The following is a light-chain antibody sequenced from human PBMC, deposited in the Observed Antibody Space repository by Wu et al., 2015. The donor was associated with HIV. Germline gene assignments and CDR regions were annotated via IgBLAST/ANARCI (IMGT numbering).Light chain of an antibody. CDR3: QQYGVSPLT. V-gene: IGKV3-20*01. CDR1: QTILHDW. CDR2: EAY. Sequence: EIVLEQSPGTLSLAVGDRVVFSCRASQTILHDWIAWYQRRPGQAPRLLMYEAYKRAPGTPDRFIGSGSGTEFTLTIDRLEPEDFAVYYCQQYGVSPLTFGGGTKVEI. J-gene: IGKJ4*01.